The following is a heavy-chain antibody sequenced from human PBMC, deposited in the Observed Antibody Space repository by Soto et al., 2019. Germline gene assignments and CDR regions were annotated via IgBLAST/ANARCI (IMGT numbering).Heavy chain of an antibody. V-gene: IGHV4-59*01. CDR2: INYSGDT. Sequence: QVQLQESGPGLVKPSETLSLICTVSGDSITNYYWNWVRQPPGKGLEWIGYINYSGDTTYNPSLKSRVTMSADTSKNLLSVKLTSVTAADTAVYYCARDDSSPSDRYYYYGMSVWGQGTTVTVSS. D-gene: IGHD6-6*01. CDR1: GDSITNYY. CDR3: ARDDSSPSDRYYYYGMSV. J-gene: IGHJ6*02.